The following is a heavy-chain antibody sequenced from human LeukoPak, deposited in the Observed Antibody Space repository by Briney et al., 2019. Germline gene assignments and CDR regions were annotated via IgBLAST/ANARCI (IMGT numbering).Heavy chain of an antibody. D-gene: IGHD6-13*01. CDR3: ARVAGAAAPFDY. V-gene: IGHV1-2*02. Sequence: ASVKVSCKASGYTFTGYYMHWVRQAPGQGLEWMGWINPNSGGTNYAQKFQGRATMTRDTSISTAYMELSRLRSDDTAVYYCARVAGAAAPFDYWGQGTLVTVSS. J-gene: IGHJ4*02. CDR1: GYTFTGYY. CDR2: INPNSGGT.